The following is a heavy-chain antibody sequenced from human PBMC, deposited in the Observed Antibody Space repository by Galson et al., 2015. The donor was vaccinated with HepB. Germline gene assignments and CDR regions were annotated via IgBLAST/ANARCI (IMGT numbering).Heavy chain of an antibody. J-gene: IGHJ3*02. CDR1: GFTFSSYG. Sequence: SLRLSCAASGFTFSSYGMHWVRQAPGKGLEWVAVIWYDGSNKYYADSVKGRFTISRDNSKNTLYLQMNSLRAEATAEYYCARGRPGGDAFDIWGQGTMVTVSS. V-gene: IGHV3-33*01. D-gene: IGHD3-10*01. CDR2: IWYDGSNK. CDR3: ARGRPGGDAFDI.